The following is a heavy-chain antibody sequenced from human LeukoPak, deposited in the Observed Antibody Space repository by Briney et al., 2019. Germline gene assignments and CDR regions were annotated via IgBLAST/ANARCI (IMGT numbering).Heavy chain of an antibody. CDR2: IKQDGSEK. D-gene: IGHD4-17*01. CDR3: ARDRDDYDIWFDP. CDR1: GFTFSSYW. J-gene: IGHJ5*02. V-gene: IGHV3-7*03. Sequence: PGGSLRLSCAASGFTFSSYWMSWVRQAPGKGLEWVANIKQDGSEKYYVDSVKGRFTISRDNAKNSLYLQMNSLRAEDTAVYYCARDRDDYDIWFDPWGQGTLVTVSS.